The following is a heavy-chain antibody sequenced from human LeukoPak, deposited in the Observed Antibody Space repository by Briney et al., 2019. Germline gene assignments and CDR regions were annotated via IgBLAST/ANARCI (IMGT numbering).Heavy chain of an antibody. Sequence: SETLSLTCTVAGGSISSSSACCGWIRQPPGKGLEWIGSIHYSKNTYYIPSFKRRATISAVTSKNHFSLTLTAVNATDTAVNYCVSPSGFSYGYFDYWGQGTLVTVSS. CDR1: GGSISSSSAC. D-gene: IGHD5-18*01. CDR3: VSPSGFSYGYFDY. V-gene: IGHV4-39*02. CDR2: IHYSKNT. J-gene: IGHJ4*02.